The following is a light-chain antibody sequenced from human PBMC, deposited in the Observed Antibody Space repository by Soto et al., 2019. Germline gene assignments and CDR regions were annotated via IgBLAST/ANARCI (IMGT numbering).Light chain of an antibody. CDR2: EVS. Sequence: QAVVTQPASVSGSPGQSITISCTGTSSDVGGHNYVSWYQQHPGKAPKLMIYEVSNRPSGVSNRFSGSKSGNTASLTISGLQPEDEADYYCNSYTNSNNYVVFGGGTKVTVL. J-gene: IGLJ2*01. V-gene: IGLV2-14*01. CDR1: SSDVGGHNY. CDR3: NSYTNSNNYVV.